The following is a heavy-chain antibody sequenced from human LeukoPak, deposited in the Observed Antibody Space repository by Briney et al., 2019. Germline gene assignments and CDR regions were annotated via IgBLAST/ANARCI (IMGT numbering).Heavy chain of an antibody. Sequence: PGGSLRLSCAPSGFTFRSYEMNWGRHAPGKGMEWVSYISSSGSTIYYADSVKCRFTISRDNAKNSLYLQMNSLRAEDTAVYYCAELGITMIGGVWGKGTTVTISS. CDR3: AELGITMIGGV. CDR1: GFTFRSYE. CDR2: ISSSGSTI. V-gene: IGHV3-48*03. J-gene: IGHJ6*04. D-gene: IGHD3-10*02.